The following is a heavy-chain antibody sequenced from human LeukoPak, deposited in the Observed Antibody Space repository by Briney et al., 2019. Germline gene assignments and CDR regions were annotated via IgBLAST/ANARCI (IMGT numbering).Heavy chain of an antibody. J-gene: IGHJ4*02. CDR2: MNPNSGNT. D-gene: IGHD3-22*01. Sequence: ASVKVSCKASGYTFTSYDINWVRQATGQGLEWMGWMNPNSGNTGYAQKFQGRVTMTRNTSISTAYMELSSLRSEDTAVYYCARGFREILRRIGSSGYYYFDYWGQGTLVTVSS. CDR3: ARGFREILRRIGSSGYYYFDY. V-gene: IGHV1-8*01. CDR1: GYTFTSYD.